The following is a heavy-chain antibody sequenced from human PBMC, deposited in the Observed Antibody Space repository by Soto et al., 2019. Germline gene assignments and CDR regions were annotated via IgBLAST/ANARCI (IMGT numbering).Heavy chain of an antibody. CDR1: GFTFSKYA. Sequence: GGSLRLSCAASGFTFSKYAVYWVRQAPGKGLEWVAVISYDGNNKYYADSVKGRFTISRDNSKNTLYLQMNSLRAEDTAVYYCARAGCDGGSCYTLVGLRYGMDVWGQGTTVTVSS. V-gene: IGHV3-30-3*01. J-gene: IGHJ6*02. CDR3: ARAGCDGGSCYTLVGLRYGMDV. CDR2: ISYDGNNK. D-gene: IGHD2-15*01.